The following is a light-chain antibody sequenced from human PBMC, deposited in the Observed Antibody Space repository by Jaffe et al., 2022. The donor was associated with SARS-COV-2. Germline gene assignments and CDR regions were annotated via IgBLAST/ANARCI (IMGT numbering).Light chain of an antibody. J-gene: IGKJ1*01. Sequence: DIQLTQSPSTLSASVGDRVTITCRASQSISNWLAWFQQKPGKAPKLLIYEASNLQSGVPSRFSGSGSGTQFTLTISSLQPDDFATYYCQQYNTYWTFGQGTKVEIK. CDR1: QSISNW. CDR3: QQYNTYWT. CDR2: EAS. V-gene: IGKV1-5*03.